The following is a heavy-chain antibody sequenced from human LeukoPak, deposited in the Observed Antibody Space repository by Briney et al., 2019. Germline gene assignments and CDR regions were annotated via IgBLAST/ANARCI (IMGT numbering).Heavy chain of an antibody. J-gene: IGHJ3*02. CDR3: ARVGVGSGYSTDAFDI. CDR1: GYTFTSYD. CDR2: MNPNSGNT. Sequence: ASVKVSCKASGYTFTSYDIHWVRQATGQGLEWMGWMNPNSGNTGYAQKFQGRVTLTRNTSISTAYMELSSLRSEDTAVYYCARVGVGSGYSTDAFDIWGQGTMVTVSS. D-gene: IGHD3-22*01. V-gene: IGHV1-8*01.